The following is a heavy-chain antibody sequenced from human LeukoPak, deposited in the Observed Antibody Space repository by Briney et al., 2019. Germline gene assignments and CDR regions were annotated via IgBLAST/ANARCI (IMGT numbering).Heavy chain of an antibody. CDR1: GASMSDYY. V-gene: IGHV4-59*08. CDR3: VRRVRYFGQNDY. Sequence: SETLSLTCTVSGASMSDYYWSWIRQPPGKGLKWIGYIYYTGSTNYNPSLKSRVTMSVDTSKNQTSLKLSSVTAADSAVYYCVRRVRYFGQNDYWGQGTLVTVSS. D-gene: IGHD3-9*01. J-gene: IGHJ4*02. CDR2: IYYTGST.